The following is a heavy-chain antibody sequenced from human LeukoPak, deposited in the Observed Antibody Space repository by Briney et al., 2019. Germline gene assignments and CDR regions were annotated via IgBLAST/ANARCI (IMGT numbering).Heavy chain of an antibody. V-gene: IGHV4-61*02. CDR3: ATQILLCHYY. D-gene: IGHD2/OR15-2a*01. Sequence: SETLSLTCTVSGGSISSGSYYWSWIRQPAGKGLEWIGRIYTSGSTNYNPSLKSRVTISVDTSKNQFSLRLSSVTAADTAVYYCATQILLCHYYWGQGTLVTVSS. CDR1: GGSISSGSYY. J-gene: IGHJ4*02. CDR2: IYTSGST.